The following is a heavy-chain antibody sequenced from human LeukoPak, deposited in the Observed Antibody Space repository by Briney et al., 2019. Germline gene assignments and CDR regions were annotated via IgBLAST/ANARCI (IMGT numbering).Heavy chain of an antibody. V-gene: IGHV4-61*08. CDR3: ARSNSFYYDS. CDR2: IYYSGST. Sequence: SETLSLTCTVSGGSVSSSGSYWRWIRQPPGKGLEWFAYIYYSGSTTYNPSLKSRVIISVDTSKNQFSLRLSSVTAADTAVYYCARSNSFYYDSWGQGTLVTVSS. J-gene: IGHJ5*02. CDR1: GGSVSSSGSY. D-gene: IGHD3-16*01.